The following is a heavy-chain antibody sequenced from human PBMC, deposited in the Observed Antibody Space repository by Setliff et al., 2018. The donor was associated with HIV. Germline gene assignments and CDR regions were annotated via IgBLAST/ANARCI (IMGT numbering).Heavy chain of an antibody. D-gene: IGHD3-16*01. CDR2: IYYSGST. Sequence: SEILSLTCTVSGGSISSHFWSWIRQPPGKGLEWIGSIYYSGSTNYNPSLKSRVTISVVTSKNQFSLKLSSVTAADTAVYYCARGTLYYDYVWGTPFPFDYWGQGTLVTVSS. V-gene: IGHV4-59*11. CDR1: GGSISSHF. CDR3: ARGTLYYDYVWGTPFPFDY. J-gene: IGHJ4*02.